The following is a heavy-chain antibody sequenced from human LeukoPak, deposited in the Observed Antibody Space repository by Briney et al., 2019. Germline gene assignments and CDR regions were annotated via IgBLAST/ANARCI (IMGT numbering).Heavy chain of an antibody. CDR2: FDPEDGET. Sequence: ASVKVSCKVSRYNLTELSMHWVRQAPGKGLEWMGGFDPEDGETIYAQKFQGRVTMTEDTSTDTAYMELSSLRSEDTAVYYCATDVARHQWLVRDYWGQGTLVTVSS. D-gene: IGHD6-19*01. V-gene: IGHV1-24*01. CDR1: RYNLTELS. CDR3: ATDVARHQWLVRDY. J-gene: IGHJ4*02.